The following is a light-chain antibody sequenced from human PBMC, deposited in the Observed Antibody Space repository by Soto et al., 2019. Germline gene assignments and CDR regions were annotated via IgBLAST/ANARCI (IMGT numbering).Light chain of an antibody. CDR2: LAS. V-gene: IGKV1-9*01. J-gene: IGKJ3*01. CDR1: QGIHIH. CDR3: RQINIYPLT. Sequence: DIQLTQSPSFLSASEGDRVTITCRASQGIHIHLAWYQQKPGKAPNLLIDLASTMQSGVQSRFSGSGSGTEFPLTINSLHSEDFATYYCRQINIYPLTFGPGTTVDIK.